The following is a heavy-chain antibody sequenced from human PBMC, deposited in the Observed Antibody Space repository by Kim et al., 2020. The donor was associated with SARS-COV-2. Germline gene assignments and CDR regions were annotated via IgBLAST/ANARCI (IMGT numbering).Heavy chain of an antibody. CDR3: AKDAGYCSGGSCYGVTFDI. J-gene: IGHJ3*02. Sequence: GGSLRLSCAASGFTFSSYGMHWVRQAPGKGLEWVAVISYDGSNKYYADSVKGRFTISRDNSKNTLYLQMNSLRAEETAVYYCAKDAGYCSGGSCYGVTFDIWGQGTMVTVSS. CDR2: ISYDGSNK. CDR1: GFTFSSYG. D-gene: IGHD2-15*01. V-gene: IGHV3-30*18.